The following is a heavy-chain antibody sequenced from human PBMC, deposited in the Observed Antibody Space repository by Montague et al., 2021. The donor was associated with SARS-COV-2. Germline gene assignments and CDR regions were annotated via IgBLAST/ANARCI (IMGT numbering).Heavy chain of an antibody. D-gene: IGHD3-3*01. V-gene: IGHV3-48*03. CDR3: AREKRRITIFGVVIIEYFDP. CDR1: GFTFSSYE. CDR2: ISSSGSTI. J-gene: IGHJ2*01. Sequence: SLRLSCAASGFTFSSYEMNWVRQAPGKGLEWVSYISSSGSTIYYADSVKGRFTISRDNAKNSLYLQMNSLRAEDTAVYYCAREKRRITIFGVVIIEYFDPWGRGTLVTVSS.